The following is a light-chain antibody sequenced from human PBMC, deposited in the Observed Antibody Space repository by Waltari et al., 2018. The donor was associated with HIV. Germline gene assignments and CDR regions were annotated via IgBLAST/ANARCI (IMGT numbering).Light chain of an antibody. CDR3: AAWDDSLNVVV. CDR1: RSNIGVNA. CDR2: SSD. J-gene: IGLJ2*01. Sequence: QSVLTQPPSVSEGPGQEVIISCSGRRSNIGVNAVNWYQHLPGKPPKLLVFSSDVLASGVSDRFSGSRSGTSASLAITGLQSDDEGLYYCAAWDDSLNVVVFGGGTKLSVL. V-gene: IGLV1-36*01.